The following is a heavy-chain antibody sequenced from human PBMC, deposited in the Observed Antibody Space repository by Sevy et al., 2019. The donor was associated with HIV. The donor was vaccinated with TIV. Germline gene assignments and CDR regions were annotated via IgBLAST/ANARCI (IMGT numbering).Heavy chain of an antibody. Sequence: GGSLRLSCAASGFTFSDYYMSWIRQAPGKGLEWVSYISSSSSYTNYADSVKGRFTISRDNAKNSLYLQMNSLRAEDTAVYYWARRRGYSYGYFDYWGQGTLVTVSS. V-gene: IGHV3-11*06. CDR2: ISSSSSYT. J-gene: IGHJ4*02. CDR3: ARRRGYSYGYFDY. CDR1: GFTFSDYY. D-gene: IGHD5-18*01.